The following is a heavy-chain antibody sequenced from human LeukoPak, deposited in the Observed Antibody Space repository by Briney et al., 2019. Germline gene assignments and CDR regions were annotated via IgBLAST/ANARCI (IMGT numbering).Heavy chain of an antibody. Sequence: GRSLRLSCAASGFTFSSYAMHGVRQAPGKGLEWVAVISYDGSNKYYADSVKGRFTISRDNSKNTLYLQMNSLRAEDTAVYYCARDGSRGGSSGYLWYFDYWGQGTLVTVSS. CDR2: ISYDGSNK. CDR3: ARDGSRGGSSGYLWYFDY. J-gene: IGHJ4*02. D-gene: IGHD3-22*01. CDR1: GFTFSSYA. V-gene: IGHV3-30-3*01.